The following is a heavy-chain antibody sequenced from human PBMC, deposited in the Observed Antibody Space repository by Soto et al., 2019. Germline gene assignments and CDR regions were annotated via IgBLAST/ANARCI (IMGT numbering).Heavy chain of an antibody. V-gene: IGHV3-7*03. CDR1: GFSFGTYW. D-gene: IGHD3-3*01. CDR2: IKKDGSER. Sequence: GGSLRLSCAVSGFSFGTYWMSWVRQAPGKGLEWLASIKKDGSERYYLDSVKGRFTISRDNAKDSLSLQRNSLRGEDTAFYYCARDVGPITIFGEALSGYFDFWGQGTLVTVSS. CDR3: ARDVGPITIFGEALSGYFDF. J-gene: IGHJ4*02.